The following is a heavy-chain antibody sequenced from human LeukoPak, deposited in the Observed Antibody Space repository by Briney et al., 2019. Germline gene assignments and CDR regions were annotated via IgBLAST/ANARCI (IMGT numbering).Heavy chain of an antibody. CDR1: GFTFSSYW. CDR3: TRDGDTGMVGGYYYYMDV. D-gene: IGHD5-18*01. Sequence: GGSLRLSCAASGFTFSSYWMHWVRQAPGKGLVWVSRINSDGSSTSYADSVKGRFTTSRDNAKNTLYLQMNTLRAEDTAVYYCTRDGDTGMVGGYYYYMDVWGKGTTVTVSS. J-gene: IGHJ6*03. V-gene: IGHV3-74*01. CDR2: INSDGSST.